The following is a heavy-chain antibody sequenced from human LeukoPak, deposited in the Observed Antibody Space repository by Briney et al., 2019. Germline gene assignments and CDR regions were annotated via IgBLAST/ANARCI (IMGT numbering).Heavy chain of an antibody. CDR1: GYTFTSYG. CDR3: ATLQGPLYYYYYGMDV. V-gene: IGHV1-46*01. CDR2: INPSGGST. Sequence: ASVKVSCKASGYTFTSYGISWVRQAPGQGLEWMGIINPSGGSTSYAQKFQGRVTMTRDTSTSTVYMELSSLRSEDTAVYYCATLQGPLYYYYYGMDVWGQGTTVTVSS. J-gene: IGHJ6*02. D-gene: IGHD4-11*01.